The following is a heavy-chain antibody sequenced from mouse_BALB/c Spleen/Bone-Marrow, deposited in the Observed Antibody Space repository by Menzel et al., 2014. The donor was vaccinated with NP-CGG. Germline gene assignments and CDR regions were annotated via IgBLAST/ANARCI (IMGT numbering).Heavy chain of an antibody. D-gene: IGHD1-1*01. CDR2: IDPANGNT. CDR3: ANYYYGSSLFAY. J-gene: IGHJ3*01. CDR1: GINTKDTY. Sequence: EVQLVESGAELVKPGASVKLSCTASGINTKDTYMHWVKQRPEQGLEWIGRIDPANGNTKYDPKFQGKATITADTSSNTAYLQLSSLTSEDTAVYYCANYYYGSSLFAYWGQGTLVTVSA. V-gene: IGHV14-3*02.